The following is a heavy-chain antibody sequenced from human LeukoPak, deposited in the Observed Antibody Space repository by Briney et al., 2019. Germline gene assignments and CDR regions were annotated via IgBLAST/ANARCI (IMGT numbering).Heavy chain of an antibody. Sequence: PGGSLRLSCAASGFTFSSSAMSWVRQAPGKGLEWVSAISNNGGYTYYADSVQGRFTISRDNSKSTLCLQMNSLRAEDTAVYYCAREGGIAAAGAVDYWGQGTLVTVSS. CDR2: ISNNGGYT. V-gene: IGHV3-23*01. CDR3: AREGGIAAAGAVDY. J-gene: IGHJ4*02. CDR1: GFTFSSSA. D-gene: IGHD6-13*01.